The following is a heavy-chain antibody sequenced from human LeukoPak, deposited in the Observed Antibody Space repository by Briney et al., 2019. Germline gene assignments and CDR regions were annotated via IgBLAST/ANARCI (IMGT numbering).Heavy chain of an antibody. V-gene: IGHV3-30-3*01. CDR2: ISFDGTNK. D-gene: IGHD3-10*01. CDR3: ARDMYDNGWSSFDY. J-gene: IGHJ4*02. Sequence: GRSPILSCAASGFTFSNYAMHWVRQAPGKGLEWVAVISFDGTNKYYANSVQGRFTISRDNSKNTLYLQMNSLRAEDTALYYCARDMYDNGWSSFDYWGQGTLVTVSS. CDR1: GFTFSNYA.